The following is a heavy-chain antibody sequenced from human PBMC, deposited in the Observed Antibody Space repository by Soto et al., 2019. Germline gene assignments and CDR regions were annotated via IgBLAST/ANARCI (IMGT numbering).Heavy chain of an antibody. J-gene: IGHJ4*02. Sequence: GGSLRLSCAASGFTFSSYVMHWVRQAPGKGLEWVAVIWYDGSNKYYADSVKGRFTISRDNSKNTLYLQMNSLRAENTAVYYCARDPLAVTTGPDYWGQGTLVTVSS. CDR3: ARDPLAVTTGPDY. CDR1: GFTFSSYV. CDR2: IWYDGSNK. D-gene: IGHD4-17*01. V-gene: IGHV3-33*01.